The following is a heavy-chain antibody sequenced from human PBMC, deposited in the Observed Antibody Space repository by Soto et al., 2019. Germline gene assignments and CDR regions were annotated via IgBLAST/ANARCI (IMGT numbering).Heavy chain of an antibody. D-gene: IGHD3-3*01. V-gene: IGHV1-2*02. Sequence: ASVKVSCKASGYTFTGYYMHWVRQAPGQGLEWMGWINPNSGGTNCAQKFQGRVTMTRDTSISTAYMELSRLRSDDTAVYYCARLLIDFWTDAFDIWGQGTMVTVSS. CDR3: ARLLIDFWTDAFDI. CDR2: INPNSGGT. CDR1: GYTFTGYY. J-gene: IGHJ3*02.